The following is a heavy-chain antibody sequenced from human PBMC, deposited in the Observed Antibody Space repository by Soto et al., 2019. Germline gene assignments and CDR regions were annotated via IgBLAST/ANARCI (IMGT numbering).Heavy chain of an antibody. CDR2: IKSKTDGGTT. Sequence: GGSLRLSCVVSGFTFGKYGMHWLRQAPGKGLEWVGRIKSKTDGGTTDYAAPVKGRFTISRDDSKNTLYLQMNSLKTEDTAVYYCTTDPVEMATWIDYWGQGTLVTSPQ. CDR1: GFTFGKYG. V-gene: IGHV3-15*07. CDR3: TTDPVEMATWIDY. J-gene: IGHJ4*02. D-gene: IGHD5-12*01.